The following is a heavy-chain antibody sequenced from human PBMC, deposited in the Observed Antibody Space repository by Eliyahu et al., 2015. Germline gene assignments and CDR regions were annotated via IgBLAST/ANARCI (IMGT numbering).Heavy chain of an antibody. V-gene: IGHV3-74*01. J-gene: IGHJ2*01. D-gene: IGHD2-2*02. CDR1: GFTFSSYW. CDR3: AREYCSSTSCYIYQSSYWYFDL. CDR2: INIVGGST. Sequence: EVQLVESGGGLVQPGGSLRLSCAASGFTFSSYWMHWVRQAPGKGLVWVSRINIVGGSTSYADSVKGGFTISRDNAKNTLYLQMNSLRAEDTAVYYCAREYCSSTSCYIYQSSYWYFDLWGRGTLVTVSS.